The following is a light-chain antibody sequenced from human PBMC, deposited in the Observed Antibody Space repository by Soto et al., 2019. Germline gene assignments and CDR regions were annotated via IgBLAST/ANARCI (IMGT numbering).Light chain of an antibody. J-gene: IGLJ1*01. CDR1: SSDVGGYNY. CDR2: EVT. Sequence: QSALTQPASVSGSPGQSITISCTGTSSDVGGYNYVSWYQQYPGKAPKLMIYEVTHRPSGVSNRFSGSKSGNTASLTISGLQAEDEANYYCNSYTNSNTYVFGSGTKVTVL. V-gene: IGLV2-14*01. CDR3: NSYTNSNTYV.